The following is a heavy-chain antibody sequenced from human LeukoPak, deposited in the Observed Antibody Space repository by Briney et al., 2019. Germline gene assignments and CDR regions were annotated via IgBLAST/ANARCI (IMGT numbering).Heavy chain of an antibody. CDR2: MNPNSGNT. CDR3: ATYCSGGSCSPYYYYYGMDV. D-gene: IGHD2-15*01. V-gene: IGHV1-8*01. J-gene: IGHJ6*02. Sequence: ASVKVSCKASGYTFTSYDINWVRQATGQGLEWMGWMNPNSGNTGYAQKFQGRVTMTRNTSISTAYMELSSLRSEDTAVYYCATYCSGGSCSPYYYYYGMDVWGQGTTVTVSS. CDR1: GYTFTSYD.